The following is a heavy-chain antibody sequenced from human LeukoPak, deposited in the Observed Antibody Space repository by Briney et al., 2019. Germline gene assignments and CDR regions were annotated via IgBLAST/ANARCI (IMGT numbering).Heavy chain of an antibody. CDR1: GGSISSGDYY. V-gene: IGHV4-30-4*01. Sequence: SETLSLTCTVSGGSISSGDYYWSWIRQPPGKGLEWIGYIYYSGSTYYNPSLKSRVTISVDTSENQFSLKLSSVTAADTAVYYCASYGDYAYFDYWGQGTLVTVSS. J-gene: IGHJ4*02. CDR3: ASYGDYAYFDY. CDR2: IYYSGST. D-gene: IGHD4-17*01.